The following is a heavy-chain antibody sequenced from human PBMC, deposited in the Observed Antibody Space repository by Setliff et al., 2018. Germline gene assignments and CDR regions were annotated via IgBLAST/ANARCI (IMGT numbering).Heavy chain of an antibody. CDR3: ARVDFTMIQGVLGL. J-gene: IGHJ1*01. CDR1: GGSVSSTSHY. D-gene: IGHD3-10*01. Sequence: KASETPSLTCNVSGGSVSSTSHYWGWIRQPPGKGMEWIGSVYYSGYTYYNPSLQSRVTISVDMSKNQFSMKLTSVTAADTAVYYCARVDFTMIQGVLGLWGQGTLVTVSS. CDR2: VYYSGYT. V-gene: IGHV4-39*07.